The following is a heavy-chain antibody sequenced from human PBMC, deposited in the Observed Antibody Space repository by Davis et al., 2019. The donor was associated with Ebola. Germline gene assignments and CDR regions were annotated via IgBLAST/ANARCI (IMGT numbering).Heavy chain of an antibody. CDR1: GYTFTGYY. D-gene: IGHD1-26*01. CDR3: ARGSMLGALFDS. CDR2: INPNSGGT. J-gene: IGHJ4*02. V-gene: IGHV1-2*06. Sequence: ASVKVSCKASGYTFTGYYMHWVRQAPGQGLEWMGRINPNSGGTNYAQKVQGRVTITADKSTSTAYMELSSLRSEDTAVYYCARGSMLGALFDSWGQGTLVTVSS.